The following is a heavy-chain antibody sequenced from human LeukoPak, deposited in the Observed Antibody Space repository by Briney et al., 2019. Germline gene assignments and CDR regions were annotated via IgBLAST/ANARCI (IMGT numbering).Heavy chain of an antibody. Sequence: SGGSLRLSCAASGFTFSSYEMTWVRQAPGKGLEWVSYISSSGSTIYYADSVKGRFTISRDNAKNSLYLQMNSLRAEDTAVYYCARVDYQYCSSTSCSDCWGQGTLVTVSS. V-gene: IGHV3-48*03. CDR3: ARVDYQYCSSTSCSDC. CDR2: ISSSGSTI. D-gene: IGHD2-2*01. CDR1: GFTFSSYE. J-gene: IGHJ4*02.